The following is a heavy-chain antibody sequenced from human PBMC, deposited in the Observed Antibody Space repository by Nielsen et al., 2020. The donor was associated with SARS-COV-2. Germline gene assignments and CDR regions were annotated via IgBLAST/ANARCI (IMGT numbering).Heavy chain of an antibody. CDR3: ARFPYCGGDCPGSWFDP. V-gene: IGHV3-49*03. CDR2: IRSNTFGGPT. J-gene: IGHJ5*02. CDR1: GFTFGDFA. D-gene: IGHD2-21*02. Sequence: GESLKISCTGSGFTFGDFAMSWFRQTPGKGLEWVGFIRSNTFGGPTDYAASVKGRFTISRDDSKSIAYLQMNSLKSEDTAVYHCARFPYCGGDCPGSWFDPWGQGTLVTVSS.